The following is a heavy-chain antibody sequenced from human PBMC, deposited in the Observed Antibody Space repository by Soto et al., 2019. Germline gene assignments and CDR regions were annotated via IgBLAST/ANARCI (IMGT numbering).Heavy chain of an antibody. CDR1: GGSISSYD. Sequence: PSETLSLTCTVSGGSISSYDWSWIRQHPGKGLEWIGYIYYSGSTYYNPSLKSRVTISVDTSKNQFSLKLSSVTAADTAVYYCAREPGVWGQGTLVTVSS. CDR3: AREPGV. CDR2: IYYSGST. V-gene: IGHV4-59*06. J-gene: IGHJ4*02. D-gene: IGHD3-10*01.